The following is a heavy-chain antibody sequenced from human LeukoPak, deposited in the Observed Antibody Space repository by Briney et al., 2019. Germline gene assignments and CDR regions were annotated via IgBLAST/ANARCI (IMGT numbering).Heavy chain of an antibody. D-gene: IGHD6-19*01. Sequence: ASVKVSCKASGYTFTGYYMHWVRQAPGQGLEWMGRINPNSGGTNYAQKFQGRVTMTRDTSISTAYMERSRLRSDDTAVYYCASISGYSSGWYDYWGQGTLVTVSS. J-gene: IGHJ4*02. CDR1: GYTFTGYY. CDR2: INPNSGGT. V-gene: IGHV1-2*06. CDR3: ASISGYSSGWYDY.